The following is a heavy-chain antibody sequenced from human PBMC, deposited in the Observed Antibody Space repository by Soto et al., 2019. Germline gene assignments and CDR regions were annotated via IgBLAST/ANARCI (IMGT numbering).Heavy chain of an antibody. Sequence: SVKVSCKASGGTFSSYVVNWVRQAPGQGLEWMGWIYVYNGNTNYAQKFQDRLTLTTDTSTSTAYMELSSLRSEDTAVYYCARGLYNPSDYWGQGTLVTVSS. J-gene: IGHJ4*02. CDR1: GGTFSSYV. D-gene: IGHD1-20*01. V-gene: IGHV1-18*01. CDR3: ARGLYNPSDY. CDR2: IYVYNGNT.